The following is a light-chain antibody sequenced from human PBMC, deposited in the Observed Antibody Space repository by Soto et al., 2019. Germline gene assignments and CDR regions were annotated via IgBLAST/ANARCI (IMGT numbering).Light chain of an antibody. Sequence: EIGLTQSPATLSLSAGERATLSCGASQSISSRFLAWYQQKTGQAPRLLMYGASSRATGIPDRFSGTGSGTDFNLTISRLEPEDFAVYYCQQYGSSPYTFGLGTKVDIK. V-gene: IGKV3-20*01. J-gene: IGKJ2*01. CDR3: QQYGSSPYT. CDR2: GAS. CDR1: QSISSRF.